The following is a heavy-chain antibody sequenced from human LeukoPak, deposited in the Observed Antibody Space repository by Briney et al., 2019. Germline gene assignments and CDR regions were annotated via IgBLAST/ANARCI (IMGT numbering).Heavy chain of an antibody. CDR1: GFTFSSYS. V-gene: IGHV3-48*01. CDR3: ARDKGGYYDSHYASDI. CDR2: ISSSSTI. D-gene: IGHD3-22*01. J-gene: IGHJ3*02. Sequence: PGGSLRLSCAASGFTFSSYSMTWVRQAPGKGLEWVSYISSSSTIYYADSVKGRFTISRDNTKNSLYLQMNSLRAEDTAVYYCARDKGGYYDSHYASDIWGQGTTVTVSS.